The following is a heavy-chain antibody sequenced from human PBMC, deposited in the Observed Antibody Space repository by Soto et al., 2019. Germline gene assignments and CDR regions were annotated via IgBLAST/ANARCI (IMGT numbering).Heavy chain of an antibody. CDR3: ASQQLVHYYYGMDV. J-gene: IGHJ6*02. CDR2: IYYSGST. D-gene: IGHD6-13*01. V-gene: IGHV4-39*01. CDR1: GGSISSSSYY. Sequence: QLQLQESGPGLVKPSETLSLTCTVSGGSISSSSYYWGWIRQPPGKGLEWIGSIYYSGSTYYNPSLKRRVTISVDTSKNQFSLTLSSVTAADTAVYYCASQQLVHYYYGMDVWGQGTTVTVSS.